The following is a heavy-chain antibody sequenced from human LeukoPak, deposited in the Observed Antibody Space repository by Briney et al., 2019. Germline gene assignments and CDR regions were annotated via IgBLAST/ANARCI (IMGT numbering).Heavy chain of an antibody. D-gene: IGHD3-22*01. Sequence: KTSETLSLTCTVSGGSISSSSYYWGWIRQPPGKGLKWIGSIYYSGSTYYNPSLKSRVTISVDTSKNQFSLKLSSVTAADTAVYYCARHEASGYDSSGYYYFDYWGQGTLVTVSS. J-gene: IGHJ4*02. CDR1: GGSISSSSYY. CDR2: IYYSGST. CDR3: ARHEASGYDSSGYYYFDY. V-gene: IGHV4-39*01.